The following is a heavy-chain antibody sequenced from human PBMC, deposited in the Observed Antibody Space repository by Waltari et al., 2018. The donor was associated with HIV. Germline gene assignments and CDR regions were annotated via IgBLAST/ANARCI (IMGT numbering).Heavy chain of an antibody. CDR3: SRGRGYSYGYSDL. Sequence: QVQLVQSGAEVRKPGASVKVSCKASGYTFTNDDINWVRQAPGQRLEWMGWINPTSGNTGYAQKFQGRVTMTRDTARSTAYMGLTSLTSEDTAVYHCSRGRGYSYGYSDLWGQGTLVTGSS. J-gene: IGHJ4*02. CDR2: INPTSGNT. V-gene: IGHV1-8*01. D-gene: IGHD5-18*01. CDR1: GYTFTNDD.